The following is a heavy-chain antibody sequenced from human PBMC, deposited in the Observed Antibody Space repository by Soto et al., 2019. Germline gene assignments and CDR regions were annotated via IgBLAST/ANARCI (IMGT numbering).Heavy chain of an antibody. V-gene: IGHV3-9*01. D-gene: IGHD3-22*01. J-gene: IGHJ3*02. CDR1: GFTFDDYA. CDR3: AKEVPSTMMGAFDI. Sequence: EVQLVESGGGLVQPGRSLRLSCAASGFTFDDYAMHWVRQAPGKGLEWVSGISWNSGSIGYADSVKGRFTISRDNAKNSLYLQMNSLRAEDTALYYCAKEVPSTMMGAFDIWGQGTMVTVSS. CDR2: ISWNSGSI.